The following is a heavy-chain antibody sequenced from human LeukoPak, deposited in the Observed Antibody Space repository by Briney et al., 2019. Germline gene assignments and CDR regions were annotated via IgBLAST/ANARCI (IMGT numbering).Heavy chain of an antibody. D-gene: IGHD3-10*01. CDR3: ARSLRVRGVPDYMDV. CDR2: ISASGTLT. CDR1: GFSFSSYE. Sequence: GGSLRLSCAASGFSFSSYEMNWVRQAPGKGLEWISYISASGTLTHYADSVEGRFTISRDNAKNSLYLQMNSLRGEDTAVYYCARSLRVRGVPDYMDVWGKGTTVTISS. V-gene: IGHV3-48*03. J-gene: IGHJ6*03.